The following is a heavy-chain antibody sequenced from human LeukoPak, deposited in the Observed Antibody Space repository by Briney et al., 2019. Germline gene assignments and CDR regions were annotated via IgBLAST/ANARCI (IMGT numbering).Heavy chain of an antibody. V-gene: IGHV6-1*01. CDR2: TSYKSKWYN. CDR3: ARERDGYNYVELWCFDL. Sequence: SQTLSLTCALSGDSVSSNSVAWNWIRQSPSRGLEWLGRTSYKSKWYNNYAVSVKSRITINPDTSKNQFSLQLNSVTPEDTAVYYCARERDGYNYVELWCFDLWGRGTLVTVSS. D-gene: IGHD5-24*01. J-gene: IGHJ2*01. CDR1: GDSVSSNSVA.